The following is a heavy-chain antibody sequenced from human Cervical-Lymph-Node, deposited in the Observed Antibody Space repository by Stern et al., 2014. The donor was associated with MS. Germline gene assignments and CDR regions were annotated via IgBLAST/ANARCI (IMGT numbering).Heavy chain of an antibody. CDR2: FYSTGRV. J-gene: IGHJ5*01. CDR3: AREWIYEVSWFDS. D-gene: IGHD5/OR15-5a*01. Sequence: QVQLQESCPGLVKPSQTLSLTCTVSGGSISSGSHYWSWIRQPAGKGLEWVGRFYSTGRVDYNPSLRGRVTMSVDTSKDQFSLELRSVTAADTAMYYCAREWIYEVSWFDSWGQGSLVIVSS. CDR1: GGSISSGSHY. V-gene: IGHV4-61*02.